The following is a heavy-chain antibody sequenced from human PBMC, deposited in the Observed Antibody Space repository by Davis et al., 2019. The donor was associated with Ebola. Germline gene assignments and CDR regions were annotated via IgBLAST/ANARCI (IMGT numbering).Heavy chain of an antibody. CDR2: MSPNTGNT. CDR1: GYSFISHD. J-gene: IGHJ5*02. CDR3: VREGSGWYVDNWFDP. V-gene: IGHV1-8*01. D-gene: IGHD6-19*01. Sequence: ASVKVSCKASGYSFISHDINWVRKASGQRHEWMGWMSPNTGNTGLEQKFQGRVTMTRNTSISTAYMELSSLRSEDTAVYYCVREGSGWYVDNWFDPWGQGTLVTVSS.